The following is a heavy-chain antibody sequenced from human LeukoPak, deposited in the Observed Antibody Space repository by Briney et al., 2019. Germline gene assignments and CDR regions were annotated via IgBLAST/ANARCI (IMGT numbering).Heavy chain of an antibody. V-gene: IGHV4-39*07. D-gene: IGHD5-18*01. Sequence: SGTLSLTCTVSGGSISSSSYYWGWIRQPPGKGLEWIGSIYYSGSTYYNPSLKSRVTISVDTSKNQFSLKLSSVTAADTAVYYCARGRKYSYGYRVNELGSGYFDNWGQGTLVPVSS. CDR2: IYYSGST. CDR3: ARGRKYSYGYRVNELGSGYFDN. J-gene: IGHJ4*02. CDR1: GGSISSSSYY.